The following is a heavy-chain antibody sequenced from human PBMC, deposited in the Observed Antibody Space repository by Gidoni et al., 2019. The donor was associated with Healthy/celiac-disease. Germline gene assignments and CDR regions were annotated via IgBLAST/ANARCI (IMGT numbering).Heavy chain of an antibody. CDR3: ARMRYYDFWSGYYIIDY. Sequence: QVTLRESGPVLVKPTETITRTCTASGFSLSNARRGVSWIRQPPGKALEWLAHIFSNDETSYSTSLKSRLTISKDTSKSQVVLTMTNMDPVDTATYYCARMRYYDFWSGYYIIDYWGQGTLVTVSS. CDR1: GFSLSNARRG. D-gene: IGHD3-3*01. V-gene: IGHV2-26*01. J-gene: IGHJ4*02. CDR2: IFSNDET.